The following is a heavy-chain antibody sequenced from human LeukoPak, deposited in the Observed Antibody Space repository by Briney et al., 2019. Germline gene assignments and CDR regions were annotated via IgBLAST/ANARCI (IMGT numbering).Heavy chain of an antibody. D-gene: IGHD2-21*01. CDR1: GGTFSSYA. CDR2: IIPIFGTA. Sequence: GASVKVSCKASGGTFSSYAISWVRQAPGQGLEWMGGIIPIFGTANYEQKFQGRVTITTDESTSTAYMELSSLRSEDTAVYYCARASSYCGGDCYSANIWGQGTMVTVSS. CDR3: ARASSYCGGDCYSANI. V-gene: IGHV1-69*05. J-gene: IGHJ3*02.